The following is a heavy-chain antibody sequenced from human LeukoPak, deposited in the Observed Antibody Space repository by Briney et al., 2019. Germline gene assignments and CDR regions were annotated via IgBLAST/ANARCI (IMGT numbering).Heavy chain of an antibody. CDR1: GGSFSGYY. Sequence: SETLSLTCAVYGGSFSGYYWSWIRQPPGKGLEWIGEINHSGSTNYNPSLKSRVTISVDTSKNQFSLKLSSVTAADTAVYYCARMGSYRYLAYFDYWGQGTLATVSS. V-gene: IGHV4-34*01. J-gene: IGHJ4*02. CDR3: ARMGSYRYLAYFDY. D-gene: IGHD3-16*02. CDR2: INHSGST.